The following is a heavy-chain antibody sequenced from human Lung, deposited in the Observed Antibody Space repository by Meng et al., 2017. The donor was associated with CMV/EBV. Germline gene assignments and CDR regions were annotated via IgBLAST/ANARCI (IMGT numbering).Heavy chain of an antibody. CDR3: ARGWGAALDY. Sequence: LRLSCTVSGGSISSGGYYWSWIRQHPGKGLEWIGYIYYSGSTSYNPSLKSRVTISLDTSKNQFSLKLTSVTAADTAVYYCARGWGAALDYWGQGTLVTVSS. CDR2: IYYSGST. J-gene: IGHJ4*02. D-gene: IGHD1-26*01. CDR1: GGSISSGGYY. V-gene: IGHV4-31*03.